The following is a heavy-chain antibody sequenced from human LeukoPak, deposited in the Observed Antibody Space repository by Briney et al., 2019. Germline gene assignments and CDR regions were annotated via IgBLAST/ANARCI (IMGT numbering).Heavy chain of an antibody. Sequence: PGGSLRLSCTASGFTFSSFAMHWVRQAPGKGLEWVAVISYDGSNKYFADSVRGRFTISRDNSKNTLLLQMNSLRAEDTAVYYCARDQMISAAGLDYWGQGTLVTASS. CDR1: GFTFSSFA. CDR3: ARDQMISAAGLDY. V-gene: IGHV3-30-3*01. CDR2: ISYDGSNK. J-gene: IGHJ4*02. D-gene: IGHD6-13*01.